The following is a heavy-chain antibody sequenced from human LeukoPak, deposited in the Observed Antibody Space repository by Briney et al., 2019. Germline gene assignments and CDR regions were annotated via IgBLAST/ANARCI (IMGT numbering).Heavy chain of an antibody. CDR1: GGTFSSYA. D-gene: IGHD2-15*01. Sequence: SVKVSCKASGGTFSSYAISWVRQAPGQGLEWMGRIIPIFGTANYAQKFQGRVTITTDESTSTAYMELSSLRSEDTAVYYCARDRIAPPIVMASDGYWGQGTLVTVSS. CDR2: IIPIFGTA. V-gene: IGHV1-69*05. CDR3: ARDRIAPPIVMASDGY. J-gene: IGHJ4*02.